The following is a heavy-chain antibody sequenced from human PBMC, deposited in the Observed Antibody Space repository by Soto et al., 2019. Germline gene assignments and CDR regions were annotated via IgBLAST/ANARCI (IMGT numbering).Heavy chain of an antibody. CDR3: ARDRGYSGYDQEAFDY. Sequence: VQLVESGGGVVQPGRSLRLSCAASGFTFSSYGMHWVRQAPGKGLEWVAVIWYDGSNKYYADSVKGRFTISRDNSKNTLYLQMNSLRAEDTAVYYCARDRGYSGYDQEAFDYWGQGTLVTVSS. V-gene: IGHV3-33*01. D-gene: IGHD5-12*01. J-gene: IGHJ4*02. CDR2: IWYDGSNK. CDR1: GFTFSSYG.